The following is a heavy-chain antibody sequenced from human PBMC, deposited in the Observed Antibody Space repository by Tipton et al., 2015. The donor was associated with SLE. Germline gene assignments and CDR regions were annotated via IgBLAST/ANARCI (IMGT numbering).Heavy chain of an antibody. CDR3: AGRIPGFGYGPFDY. Sequence: SLRLSCAASGFSVSSNYMNWVRQAPGKGLEWVSLIYGGGRTSYTDSVKGRFTISRDNAKNSLYLQMNSLRAEDTAVYYCAGRIPGFGYGPFDYWGQGTLVTVSA. CDR2: IYGGGRT. D-gene: IGHD5-18*01. J-gene: IGHJ4*02. V-gene: IGHV3-53*01. CDR1: GFSVSSNY.